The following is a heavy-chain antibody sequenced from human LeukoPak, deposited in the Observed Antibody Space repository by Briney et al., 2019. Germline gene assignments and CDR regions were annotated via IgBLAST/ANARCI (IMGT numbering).Heavy chain of an antibody. V-gene: IGHV4-34*01. J-gene: IGHJ2*01. CDR2: INHSGST. D-gene: IGHD3-22*01. Sequence: SETLSLTCAVYGGSFSGYYWSWIRQPPGKGLEWIGEINHSGSTNYNPPLKSRVTISVDTSKNQFSLKLSSVTAADTAVYYCARRSSGYFGYWYFDLWGRGTLVTVSS. CDR3: ARRSSGYFGYWYFDL. CDR1: GGSFSGYY.